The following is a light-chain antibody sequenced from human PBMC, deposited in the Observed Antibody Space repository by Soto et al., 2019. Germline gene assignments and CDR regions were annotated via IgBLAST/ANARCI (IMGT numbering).Light chain of an antibody. V-gene: IGKV1-39*01. CDR3: QQCYSTWT. Sequence: DIQMTQSPSSLSASVGDRVTITCRARQSISSYLNWYQQKPGKAPKLLIYAASSLQSGVPSRFSGSGSETDCTSTNSRLQPEDFATYYGQQCYSTWTFGQGTKVEVK. CDR2: AAS. J-gene: IGKJ1*01. CDR1: QSISSY.